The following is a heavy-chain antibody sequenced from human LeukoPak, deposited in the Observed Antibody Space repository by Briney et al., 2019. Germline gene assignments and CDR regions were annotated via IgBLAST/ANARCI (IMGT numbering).Heavy chain of an antibody. J-gene: IGHJ5*02. CDR1: GGSISSYY. CDR3: VRTSGAPDTRWFDP. V-gene: IGHV4-59*12. CDR2: IYYSGST. Sequence: PSETLSLTCTVSGGSISSYYWSWIRQPPGKGLDWIGYIYYSGSTYYNPSLKSRVTISVDTSKNQFSLKLSSVTAADTAVYYCVRTSGAPDTRWFDPWGQGTLVTVSS. D-gene: IGHD1-14*01.